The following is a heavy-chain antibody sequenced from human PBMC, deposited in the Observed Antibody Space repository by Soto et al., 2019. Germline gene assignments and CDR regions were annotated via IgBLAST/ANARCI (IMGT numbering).Heavy chain of an antibody. CDR2: IYHSGST. CDR1: GGSISSSNW. CDR3: ASHSIAAAGTQRYFDL. D-gene: IGHD6-13*01. V-gene: IGHV4-4*02. Sequence: SETLSLTCAVSGGSISSSNWWSWVRQPPGKGLEWIGEIYHSGSTNYNPSLKSRVTISVDKSKNQFSLKLSSVTAADTAVYYYASHSIAAAGTQRYFDLWGRGTLVTVSP. J-gene: IGHJ2*01.